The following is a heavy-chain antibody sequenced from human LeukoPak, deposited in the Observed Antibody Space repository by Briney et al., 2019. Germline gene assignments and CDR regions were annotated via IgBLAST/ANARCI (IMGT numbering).Heavy chain of an antibody. CDR1: GGSISSYY. Sequence: SETLSLTCTVSGGSISSYYWSWIRQPPGKGLEWIGYMYYSGSTNYNPSTNYNPSLKSRVTISVDTSKNQFSLKLSSVTAADTAVYYCARDWNRYAYWGQGTLVTVSS. J-gene: IGHJ4*02. V-gene: IGHV4-59*12. CDR2: MYYSGST. CDR3: ARDWNRYAY. D-gene: IGHD1-1*01.